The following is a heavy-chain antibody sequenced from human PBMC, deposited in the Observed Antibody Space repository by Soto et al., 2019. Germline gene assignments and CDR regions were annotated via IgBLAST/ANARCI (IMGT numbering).Heavy chain of an antibody. CDR1: GASLSDNH. D-gene: IGHD4-17*01. CDR3: ARGSGEFDS. V-gene: IGHV4-34*01. Sequence: SETLSLTCAVYGASLSDNHCNWLRQPPGKGLEWIGEINHSGNTNYNPSLRSRVTISIDTSKNQLSLNLRSVSAADTAVYYCARGSGEFDSCGQGTPLTVSS. CDR2: INHSGNT. J-gene: IGHJ5*01.